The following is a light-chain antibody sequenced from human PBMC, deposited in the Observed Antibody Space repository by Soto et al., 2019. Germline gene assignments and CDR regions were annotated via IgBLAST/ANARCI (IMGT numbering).Light chain of an antibody. CDR2: EVI. CDR3: SSYATSSTPFV. Sequence: QSALTQPASVSGSPGQSITISCTGTSSDVGGYNYVSWYQQYPGKAPKLVIYEVINRPSGVSNRFSGSKSGNTASLTISGLLPEDESDFYCSSYATSSTPFVFGTGTKVTVL. CDR1: SSDVGGYNY. J-gene: IGLJ1*01. V-gene: IGLV2-14*01.